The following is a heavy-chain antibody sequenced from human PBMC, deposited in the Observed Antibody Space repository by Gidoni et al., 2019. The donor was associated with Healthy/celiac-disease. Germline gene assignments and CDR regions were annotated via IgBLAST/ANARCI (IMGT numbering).Heavy chain of an antibody. CDR1: GFTFSSYE. Sequence: EVQLVESGGGLVQPGGSLRLSCAASGFTFSSYEMNWVRQAPGKGLEWVSYISSSGSTIYYADSVKGRFTISRDNAKNSLYLQMNSLRAEDTAVYYCAREGGYCSSTSCRYRRDYYYYGMDVWGQGTTVTVSS. V-gene: IGHV3-48*03. CDR3: AREGGYCSSTSCRYRRDYYYYGMDV. D-gene: IGHD2-2*01. J-gene: IGHJ6*02. CDR2: ISSSGSTI.